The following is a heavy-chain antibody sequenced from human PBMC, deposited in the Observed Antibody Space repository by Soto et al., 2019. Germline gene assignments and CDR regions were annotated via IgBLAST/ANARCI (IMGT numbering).Heavy chain of an antibody. D-gene: IGHD3-16*01. V-gene: IGHV3-48*03. CDR3: PTRQSFSYGPRFDQ. CDR2: ILHSGDII. CDR1: GFNFSSYE. Sequence: EVQLEESGGGLVQPGGSLRLACAASGFNFSSYEMNWVRQAPGKGLEWLSFILHSGDIIYYADSVKGRFTISRDNAKNLLYLHMNTLKAEDTALYYGPTRQSFSYGPRFDQWGQGTLVTVSS. J-gene: IGHJ4*02.